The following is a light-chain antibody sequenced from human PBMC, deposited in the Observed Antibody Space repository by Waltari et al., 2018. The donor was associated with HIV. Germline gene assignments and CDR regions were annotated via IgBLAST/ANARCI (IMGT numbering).Light chain of an antibody. V-gene: IGKV1-5*03. CDR1: QNVGAF. Sequence: DIRLTQSPSPLSASAVDRVAFTCRAGQNVGAFLAWYPQKPGKPPKLLIFQASILEGGVPSRFSGSVSGSDFTLTINGLQSDDFATYYCHQYASFSGTFGQGTKVELK. CDR3: HQYASFSGT. CDR2: QAS. J-gene: IGKJ1*01.